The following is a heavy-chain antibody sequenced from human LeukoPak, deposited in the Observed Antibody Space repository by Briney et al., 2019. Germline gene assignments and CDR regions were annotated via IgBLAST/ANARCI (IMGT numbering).Heavy chain of an antibody. CDR1: GFTFSSYG. Sequence: GRSLRLSCAASGFTFSSYGMYWVRQAPGKGLEWVAVIWYDGSNKYYADSVKGRFTISRDNSKNTLYLQMNSLRVEDTAVYYCAKGPSDTTMATAFDYWGQGTLVTVSS. D-gene: IGHD5-18*01. J-gene: IGHJ4*02. V-gene: IGHV3-33*06. CDR3: AKGPSDTTMATAFDY. CDR2: IWYDGSNK.